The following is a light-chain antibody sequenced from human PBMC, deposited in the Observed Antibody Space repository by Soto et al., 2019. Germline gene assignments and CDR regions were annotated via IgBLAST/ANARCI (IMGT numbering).Light chain of an antibody. Sequence: EVVLTHSPGTLSLSPGEIATLSCRASQSVSSRSLAWYQQKPGQAPRLLIYAASSRATGIPDRFSGGGSGTDFTLTISRLEPEDFAVYYCQHYSSSRWTFGQGTKVDIK. V-gene: IGKV3-20*01. CDR2: AAS. CDR1: QSVSSRS. CDR3: QHYSSSRWT. J-gene: IGKJ1*01.